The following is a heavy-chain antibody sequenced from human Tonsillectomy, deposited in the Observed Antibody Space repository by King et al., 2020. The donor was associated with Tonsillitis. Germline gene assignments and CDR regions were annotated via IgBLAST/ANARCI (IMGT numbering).Heavy chain of an antibody. J-gene: IGHJ6*02. CDR3: ARDQSYDILTGYDYYYGMDV. D-gene: IGHD3-9*01. Sequence: VQLVESGGGLVQPGGSLRLSCAASGFTFSSYWMSWVRQAPGKGLEWVANIKQDGSEKYYVDSVKGRFTISRDNAKNSLYLQMNSLRAEDTAVYYCARDQSYDILTGYDYYYGMDVWGQGTTVTVSS. CDR2: IKQDGSEK. CDR1: GFTFSSYW. V-gene: IGHV3-7*01.